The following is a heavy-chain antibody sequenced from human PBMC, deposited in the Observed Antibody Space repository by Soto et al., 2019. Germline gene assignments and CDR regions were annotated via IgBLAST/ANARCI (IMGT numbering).Heavy chain of an antibody. Sequence: EVQLLESGGGLAQPGGSLRLSCAASGFTFSSYPMSWVRQAPGQGLEWVSGIVSSGGITYYADSVKGRFTTSRDNSKNTLYLQMNSLRAEYTAVYYCAKNSAATIRVGYDYWGQGTLVTVSS. J-gene: IGHJ4*02. D-gene: IGHD5-12*01. V-gene: IGHV3-23*01. CDR3: AKNSAATIRVGYDY. CDR2: IVSSGGIT. CDR1: GFTFSSYP.